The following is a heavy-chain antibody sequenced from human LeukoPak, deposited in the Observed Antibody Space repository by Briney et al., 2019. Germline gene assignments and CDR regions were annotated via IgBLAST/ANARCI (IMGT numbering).Heavy chain of an antibody. J-gene: IGHJ4*02. Sequence: SSETLSLTCTVSGGSISSYYWSWIRQPAGKGLEWLGRIYTSGSTNYNPSLKSRVTMSVDTSKNQFSLKLSSVTAADSAVYYCARTSRDGYNRAYYFDYWGQGTLVTVSS. CDR1: GGSISSYY. V-gene: IGHV4-4*07. CDR3: ARTSRDGYNRAYYFDY. CDR2: IYTSGST. D-gene: IGHD5-24*01.